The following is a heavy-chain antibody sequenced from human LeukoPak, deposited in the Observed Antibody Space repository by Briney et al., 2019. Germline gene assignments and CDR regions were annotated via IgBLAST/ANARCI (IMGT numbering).Heavy chain of an antibody. CDR1: GFTFSSNY. V-gene: IGHV3-66*01. CDR2: IYSGDST. Sequence: PGGSLRLSCAASGFTFSSNYMSWVRQAPGKGLEWVSVIYSGDSTYYADSVKGRFTISRDNSKNTLYLQMNSLRAEDTAVYYCARGVATTTMSYWGQGTLVTVSS. J-gene: IGHJ4*02. CDR3: ARGVATTTMSY. D-gene: IGHD5-12*01.